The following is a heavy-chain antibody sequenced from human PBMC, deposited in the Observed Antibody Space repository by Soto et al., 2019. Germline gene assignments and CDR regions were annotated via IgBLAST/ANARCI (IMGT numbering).Heavy chain of an antibody. D-gene: IGHD1-26*01. J-gene: IGHJ6*02. Sequence: EVQLVESGGGLVQPGGSLRLSCGASGYIFSTYSMNWVRQAPGKGLEWVSDISSRSSTIYYADSVKGRVTISRDNDKNSLYLQMNSLRDEDTAVYYCTRDMREVLTMGYVYYGLDVWGQGTAVNVCS. CDR1: GYIFSTYS. CDR2: ISSRSSTI. CDR3: TRDMREVLTMGYVYYGLDV. V-gene: IGHV3-48*02.